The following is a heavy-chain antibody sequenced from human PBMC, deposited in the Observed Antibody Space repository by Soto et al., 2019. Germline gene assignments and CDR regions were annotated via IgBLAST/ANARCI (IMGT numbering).Heavy chain of an antibody. J-gene: IGHJ4*02. V-gene: IGHV4-38-2*02. D-gene: IGHD1-26*01. CDR3: ARDQASVXGATDFDY. Sequence: WGGIRQTPGKGLEWLGSIYHSGSTYYNPSLKSRVTISVDTSKTQFSLKLSSVTAADTAVYYCARDQASVXGATDFDYWGQGTLVTV. CDR2: IYHSGST.